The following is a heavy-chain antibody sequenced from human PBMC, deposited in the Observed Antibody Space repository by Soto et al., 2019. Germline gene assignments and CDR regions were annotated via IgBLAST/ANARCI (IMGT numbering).Heavy chain of an antibody. CDR3: STSLDS. V-gene: IGHV3-7*01. Sequence: GGSLRLSCAASGFTFSTYWMDWVRQTPGKGLEWVANINQDGSEKNYVDSVKGRFTISRDNAQNTLYLQMNSLTAEDSALYYCSTSLDSWGQGTLVTVSS. CDR1: GFTFSTYW. CDR2: INQDGSEK. J-gene: IGHJ4*02.